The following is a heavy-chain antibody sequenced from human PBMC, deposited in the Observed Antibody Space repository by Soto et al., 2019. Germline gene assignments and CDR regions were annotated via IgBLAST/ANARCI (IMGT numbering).Heavy chain of an antibody. V-gene: IGHV1-18*04. CDR3: ARDGGNFNYYYYYGMDV. CDR2: ISAYNGNT. CDR1: GYTFTSYG. J-gene: IGHJ6*02. D-gene: IGHD2-21*02. Sequence: VQLVQSGAEVKKPGASVKVSCKASGYTFTSYGISWVRQAPGQGLEWMGWISAYNGNTNYAQKLQGRVTMTTDTSTSTAYMELRSLRSDDTAVYYCARDGGNFNYYYYYGMDVWGQGTTVTVSS.